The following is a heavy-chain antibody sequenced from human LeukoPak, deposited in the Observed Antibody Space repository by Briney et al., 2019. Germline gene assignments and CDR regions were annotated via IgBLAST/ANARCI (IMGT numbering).Heavy chain of an antibody. CDR1: GFTFSSYG. Sequence: GGSLRLSCAASGFTFSSYGMHWVRQAPGKGLEWVAVISYDRSNKYYADSVKGRLTISRDNSKNTLYLQMNSLRAEDTAVYYCAKGKRGYCSGGSCYANPVDYWGQGTLVTVSS. CDR3: AKGKRGYCSGGSCYANPVDY. V-gene: IGHV3-30*18. CDR2: ISYDRSNK. J-gene: IGHJ4*02. D-gene: IGHD2-15*01.